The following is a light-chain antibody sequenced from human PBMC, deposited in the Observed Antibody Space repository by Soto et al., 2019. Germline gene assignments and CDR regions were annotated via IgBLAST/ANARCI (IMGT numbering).Light chain of an antibody. CDR1: SSDVGSYNR. CDR3: SLHTSSSTYV. CDR2: EVS. Sequence: QSALTQPPSVSGSPGQSVTISCTGTSSDVGSYNRVSWYQQPPGTAPKLMIYEVSNRPSGVPDRFSGSKSGNTASLTISGLQAEDEADYYCSLHTSSSTYVFGTGTKLTVL. J-gene: IGLJ1*01. V-gene: IGLV2-18*01.